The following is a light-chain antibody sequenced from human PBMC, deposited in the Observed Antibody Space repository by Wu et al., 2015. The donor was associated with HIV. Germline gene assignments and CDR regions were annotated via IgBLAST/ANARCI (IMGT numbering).Light chain of an antibody. Sequence: EIVMTQSPDTLSVSPGESVTLSCRASQSVSSSLAWYQQKLGQGPRLLIYGASTRATGIPTRFSGSGSGTEFTLSISSMQSEDFAVYYCQQYKSWRTFGQGTKVEIK. CDR1: QSVSSS. CDR3: QQYKSWRT. CDR2: GAS. J-gene: IGKJ1*01. V-gene: IGKV3-15*01.